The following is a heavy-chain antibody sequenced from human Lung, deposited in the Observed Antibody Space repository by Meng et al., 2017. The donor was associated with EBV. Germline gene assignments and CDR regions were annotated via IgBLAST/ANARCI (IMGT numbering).Heavy chain of an antibody. Sequence: EVQLVESGXXXXXPXXSXXLSCAASGFTFSSYSMNWVRQATGKGREWVSSISSSSSYIYYADSVKGRFTISRDNAKNSLYLQMNSLRAEDTAVYYCARMYSGSYYGYFQHWGQGTLVTVSS. V-gene: IGHV3-21*01. CDR2: ISSSSSYI. CDR1: GFTFSSYS. CDR3: ARMYSGSYYGYFQH. J-gene: IGHJ1*01. D-gene: IGHD1-26*01.